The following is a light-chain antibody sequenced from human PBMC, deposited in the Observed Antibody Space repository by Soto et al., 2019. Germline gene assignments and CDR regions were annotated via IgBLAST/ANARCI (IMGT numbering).Light chain of an antibody. J-gene: IGLJ1*01. CDR3: SSYRSSTTFV. CDR1: SSDVGAYNY. CDR2: EVR. Sequence: ALTQPASVSWSPGQSITISCTGTSSDVGAYNYVSWYQQYPGRAPKVIIFEVRKRPSGVSTRFSGSKSGDTASLTISGLQAEDEADYYCSSYRSSTTFVFGTGTKVTVL. V-gene: IGLV2-14*01.